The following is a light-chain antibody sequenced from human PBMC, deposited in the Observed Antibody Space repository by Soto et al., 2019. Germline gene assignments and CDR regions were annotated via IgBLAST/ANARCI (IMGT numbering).Light chain of an antibody. Sequence: QSVLTQPAAVSGSPGQSITISCTGTSSDVWSYNLVSWYQQHPGKAPQLMIYEGSKRPSGVSNRFSGSKSGNTASLKISGLQDEYEADYYCCSYAGSSSWVCGGGTKLTV. CDR1: SSDVWSYNL. J-gene: IGLJ3*02. V-gene: IGLV2-23*01. CDR3: CSYAGSSSWV. CDR2: EGS.